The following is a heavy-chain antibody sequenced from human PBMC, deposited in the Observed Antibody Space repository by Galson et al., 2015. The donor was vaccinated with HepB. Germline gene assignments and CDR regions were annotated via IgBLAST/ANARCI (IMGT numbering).Heavy chain of an antibody. J-gene: IGHJ3*02. D-gene: IGHD6-19*01. Sequence: SLRLSCAASGFTFSSHGMHWVRQAPGKGLEWVAVIWYDGSNKYYADSVKGRFTISRDNSKNTLYLQMNSLRAEDTAVYYCAGIAVAGTGLDDAFDIWGQGTMVTVSS. V-gene: IGHV3-33*01. CDR2: IWYDGSNK. CDR3: AGIAVAGTGLDDAFDI. CDR1: GFTFSSHG.